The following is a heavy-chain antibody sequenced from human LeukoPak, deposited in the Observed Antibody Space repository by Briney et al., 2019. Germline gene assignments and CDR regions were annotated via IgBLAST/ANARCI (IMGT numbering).Heavy chain of an antibody. CDR2: ISAYNGNT. CDR3: ARKVTMVRGIISSKTQSYYGMDV. V-gene: IGHV1-18*01. D-gene: IGHD3-10*01. Sequence: VASVKVSCKAPGYTFTSYGISWVRQAPGQGLEWMGWISAYNGNTNYAQKLQGRVTMTTDTSTSTAYMELRSLRSDDTAVYYCARKVTMVRGIISSKTQSYYGMDVWGQGTTVTVSS. CDR1: GYTFTSYG. J-gene: IGHJ6*02.